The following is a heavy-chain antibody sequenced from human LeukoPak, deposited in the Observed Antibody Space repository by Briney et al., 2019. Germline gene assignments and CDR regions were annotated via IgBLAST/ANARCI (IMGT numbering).Heavy chain of an antibody. Sequence: GGSLRLSCAASGFTFSSYSMNWVRQARGKGLEWVSSISSSSSYIYYADSVKGRFTISRDNAKNSLYLQMNSLRAEDTAVYYCARGQDTVVTSRDAFDIWGQGTMVTVSS. CDR2: ISSSSSYI. J-gene: IGHJ3*02. D-gene: IGHD4-23*01. V-gene: IGHV3-21*01. CDR1: GFTFSSYS. CDR3: ARGQDTVVTSRDAFDI.